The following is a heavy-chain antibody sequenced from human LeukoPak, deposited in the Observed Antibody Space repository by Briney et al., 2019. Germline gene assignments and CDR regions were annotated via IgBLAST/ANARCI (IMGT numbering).Heavy chain of an antibody. J-gene: IGHJ6*02. Sequence: ASVKVSCKASGYTFTNYGINWVRQAPGQGLEWMGWISAYNGNTNYAQKLQGRVTMTTDTSTSTAYMELGSLRSDDTAVYYCARGIKKATIFGVVIIGYYYGMDVWGQGTTVTVSS. CDR1: GYTFTNYG. CDR2: ISAYNGNT. V-gene: IGHV1-18*01. D-gene: IGHD3-3*01. CDR3: ARGIKKATIFGVVIIGYYYGMDV.